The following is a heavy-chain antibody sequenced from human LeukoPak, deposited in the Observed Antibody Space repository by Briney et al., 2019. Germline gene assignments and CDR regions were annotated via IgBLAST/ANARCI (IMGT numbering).Heavy chain of an antibody. D-gene: IGHD3-10*01. V-gene: IGHV5-51*01. J-gene: IGHJ5*02. CDR3: ARGTHDGSGTHRWFDP. CDR2: IYPGDSDT. CDR1: GYSFTSYW. Sequence: GESLKISCKGSGYSFTSYWIGWVRQMPGKGLEWMGIIYPGDSDTRYSPSFQGQVTISADKSISTAYLQWSSLKASDTAMHYCARGTHDGSGTHRWFDPWGQGTLVTVSS.